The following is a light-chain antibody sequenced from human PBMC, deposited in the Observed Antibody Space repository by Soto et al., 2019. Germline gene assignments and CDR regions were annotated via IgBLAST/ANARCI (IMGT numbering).Light chain of an antibody. CDR3: CSHSSSITWM. V-gene: IGLV2-14*01. J-gene: IGLJ3*02. Sequence: QSVLTQPASVSGSPGQSITISCTGTSSDVGGYNYVSWYQQHPGKAPKVMIYEVSNRPSGVSNRFSGSKSGNTAFLTISGLQAEDEAVYYCCSHSSSITWMFGGGTKLTVL. CDR1: SSDVGGYNY. CDR2: EVS.